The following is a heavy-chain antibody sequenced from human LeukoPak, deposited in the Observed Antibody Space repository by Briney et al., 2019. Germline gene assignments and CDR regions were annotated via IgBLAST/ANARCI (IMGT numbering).Heavy chain of an antibody. V-gene: IGHV3-33*07. CDR2: IWYDGSNK. CDR3: AVSSSGPYNWFDP. CDR1: GFIFSSYG. Sequence: GGSLRLSCAASGFIFSSYGMYWVRQAPGKGLEWVAVIWYDGSNKYYADSVKGRFTISRDNSKNTPYLQMNSLRAEDTAVYYCAVSSSGPYNWFDPWGQGTLVTVSS. J-gene: IGHJ5*02. D-gene: IGHD6-13*01.